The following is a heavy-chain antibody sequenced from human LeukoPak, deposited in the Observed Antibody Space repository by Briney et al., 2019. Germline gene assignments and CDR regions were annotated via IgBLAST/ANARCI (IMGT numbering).Heavy chain of an antibody. D-gene: IGHD5-24*01. J-gene: IGHJ3*02. Sequence: ASVKVSCKASGYTFTSYYMHWVRQAPGQGLEWMGIINPSGGSTTYAQKFQGRVTKTRDTSTSTVYMELSSLRSEDTAVYYCARASVEMATIRLRRSAFDIWGQGTMVTVSS. CDR3: ARASVEMATIRLRRSAFDI. CDR2: INPSGGST. CDR1: GYTFTSYY. V-gene: IGHV1-46*01.